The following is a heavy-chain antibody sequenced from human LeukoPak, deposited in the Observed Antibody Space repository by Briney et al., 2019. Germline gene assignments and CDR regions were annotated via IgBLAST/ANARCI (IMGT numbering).Heavy chain of an antibody. Sequence: GGSLRLSCAASGFTVSTNYMSWVRQAPGKGLEWVSVIYSGGSTYYADSVKGRFTISRDNSKNTLYLQMNSPRAEDTAVYYCARDAGGYGMDVWGQGTTVTVSS. CDR1: GFTVSTNY. D-gene: IGHD2-8*02. CDR3: ARDAGGYGMDV. CDR2: IYSGGST. V-gene: IGHV3-66*01. J-gene: IGHJ6*02.